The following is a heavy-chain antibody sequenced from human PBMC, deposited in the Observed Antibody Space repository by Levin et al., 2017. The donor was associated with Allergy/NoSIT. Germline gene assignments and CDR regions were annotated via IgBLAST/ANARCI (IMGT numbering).Heavy chain of an antibody. D-gene: IGHD3-10*01. Sequence: GESLKISCKGSGYSFNSYWIAWVRQMPGKGLEWMGLIYPRDSDTRYSPSFQGQVTISADKSISTAYLQWSSLKASDTAMYYCARWGSGVLPLHFYYMDVWGNGTTVTVSS. J-gene: IGHJ6*03. V-gene: IGHV5-51*01. CDR1: GYSFNSYW. CDR2: IYPRDSDT. CDR3: ARWGSGVLPLHFYYMDV.